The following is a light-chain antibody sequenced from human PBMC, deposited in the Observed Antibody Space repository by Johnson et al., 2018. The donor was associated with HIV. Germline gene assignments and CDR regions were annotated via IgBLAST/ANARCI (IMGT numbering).Light chain of an antibody. Sequence: QSVLTQPPSVSAAPGQKVTISCSGSSSNIGNNYVSWYQQLPGTAPQLLIYENNKRPSGIPDRFSGSKSGTSATLGITGLQTGDEADYYCGTWASRLMGVFGSGTNVTSL. CDR3: GTWASRLMGV. CDR1: SSNIGNNY. V-gene: IGLV1-51*02. J-gene: IGLJ1*01. CDR2: ENN.